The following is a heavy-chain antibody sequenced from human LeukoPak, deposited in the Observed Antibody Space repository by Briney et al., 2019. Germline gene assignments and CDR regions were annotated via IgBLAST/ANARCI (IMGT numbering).Heavy chain of an antibody. D-gene: IGHD3-10*01. CDR2: IMKDGSSK. Sequence: PGGSLRLSCVASGFTFSGYWMSWVRQAPGKGLEWVANIMKDGSSKKYVDSVKGRFTISRDNAKNSLYLQMNSLRAEDTAVYYCARDQWVFGGSGKNGMDVWGRGTTVTVSS. CDR3: ARDQWVFGGSGKNGMDV. CDR1: GFTFSGYW. V-gene: IGHV3-7*01. J-gene: IGHJ6*02.